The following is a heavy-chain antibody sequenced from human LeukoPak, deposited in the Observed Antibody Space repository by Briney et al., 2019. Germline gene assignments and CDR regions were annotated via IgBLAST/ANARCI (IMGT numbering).Heavy chain of an antibody. V-gene: IGHV1-2*02. CDR2: INPNSGGT. D-gene: IGHD2-2*01. CDR3: AREGYCISTTCSSFDY. Sequence: ASVKVSCKASGYTFTGYYMHWVRQAPGQGLEWMGWINPNSGGTNYAQKFQGRVTVTRDTSISTAYMELSRLRSDDTAVYYCAREGYCISTTCSSFDYWGQGTLVTVSS. CDR1: GYTFTGYY. J-gene: IGHJ4*02.